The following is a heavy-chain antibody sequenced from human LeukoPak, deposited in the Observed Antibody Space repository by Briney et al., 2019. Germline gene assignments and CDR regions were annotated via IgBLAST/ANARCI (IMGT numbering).Heavy chain of an antibody. CDR1: GFTFGTFR. Sequence: GGSLRLSCEASGFTFGTFRMAWVRQSPGKGLQWVSGITGSSTWTYYAASVKGRFTVSRDNSQNTLHLQMNSLRADDTAVYYCTRELVSSGTGYFDLWGRGTLVTVSS. CDR2: ITGSSTWT. J-gene: IGHJ2*01. CDR3: TRELVSSGTGYFDL. D-gene: IGHD3-10*01. V-gene: IGHV3-23*01.